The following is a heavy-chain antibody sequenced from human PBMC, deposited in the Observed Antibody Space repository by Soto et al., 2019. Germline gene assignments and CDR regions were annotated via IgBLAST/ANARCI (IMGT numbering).Heavy chain of an antibody. CDR3: ARSGAVAATWLIDP. J-gene: IGHJ5*02. D-gene: IGHD2-15*01. CDR1: GGSFSGYY. Sequence: PSETLSLTCAVYGGSFSGYYWSWIRQPPGKGLEWIGEINHSGSTNYNPSLKSRVTISVDTSKNQFSLKLSSVTAADTAVYYCARSGAVAATWLIDPWGQGTLVTVSS. CDR2: INHSGST. V-gene: IGHV4-34*01.